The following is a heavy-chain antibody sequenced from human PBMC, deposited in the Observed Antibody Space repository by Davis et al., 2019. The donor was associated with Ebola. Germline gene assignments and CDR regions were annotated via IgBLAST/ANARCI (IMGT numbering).Heavy chain of an antibody. Sequence: GESLKISCTVSGFTFSNNWMSWARQVPGKGLVWVSRINRDGTTTTYADSVKGRFTISRDNAKNTLYLQMNSLRAEDTAVYYCARGNIAARPGYYYGMDVWGQGTTVTVSS. J-gene: IGHJ6*02. CDR3: ARGNIAARPGYYYGMDV. V-gene: IGHV3-74*01. CDR1: GFTFSNNW. D-gene: IGHD6-6*01. CDR2: INRDGTTT.